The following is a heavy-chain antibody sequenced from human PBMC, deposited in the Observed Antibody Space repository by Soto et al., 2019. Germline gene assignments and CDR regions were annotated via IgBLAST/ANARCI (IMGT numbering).Heavy chain of an antibody. CDR3: ARGYFGVISYDY. CDR2: IRAYSGTT. Sequence: ASVKVSCKTSGYTFINNGFNWMRQAPGQGLEWMGWIRAYSGTTNYAQKFQDRVTMTTDTSTSTAYMELRSLRSDDTAVYYCARGYFGVISYDYWGQGTLVTVSS. J-gene: IGHJ4*02. CDR1: GYTFINNG. D-gene: IGHD3-3*01. V-gene: IGHV1-18*01.